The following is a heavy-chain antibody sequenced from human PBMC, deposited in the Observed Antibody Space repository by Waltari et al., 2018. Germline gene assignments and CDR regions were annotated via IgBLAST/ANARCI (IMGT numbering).Heavy chain of an antibody. D-gene: IGHD5-12*01. CDR2: IYYTGPT. CDR1: GGPTSRSGYY. V-gene: IGHV4-39*01. J-gene: IGHJ5*02. Sequence: QLQLQESGPGLMKPSEPLSLTCPVSGGPTSRSGYYWGWIRQSPGKGLEWIASIYYTGPTYYNPTLESRVTISGDTSKNQVSLGLSSVTAADTAVYYCARHWKRNGYRFDPWGQGTLVTVSS. CDR3: ARHWKRNGYRFDP.